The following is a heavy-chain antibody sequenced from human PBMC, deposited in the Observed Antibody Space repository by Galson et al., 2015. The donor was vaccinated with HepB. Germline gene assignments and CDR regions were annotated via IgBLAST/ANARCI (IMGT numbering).Heavy chain of an antibody. V-gene: IGHV3-30-3*01. CDR1: GFTFSSYA. D-gene: IGHD2-15*01. J-gene: IGHJ6*02. Sequence: SLRLSCAASGFTFSSYAMSWVRQAPGKGLEWVAVISYDGSNKYYADSVKGRFTISRDNSKNTLYLQMNSLRAEDTAVYYCARVGGYCSGGSCYGYYYGMDVWGQGTTVTVSS. CDR2: ISYDGSNK. CDR3: ARVGGYCSGGSCYGYYYGMDV.